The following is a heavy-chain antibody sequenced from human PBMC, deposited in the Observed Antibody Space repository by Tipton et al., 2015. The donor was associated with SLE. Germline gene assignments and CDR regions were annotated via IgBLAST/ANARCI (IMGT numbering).Heavy chain of an antibody. CDR2: INPDTGDT. D-gene: IGHD3-22*01. CDR3: AREGYHYDRSGNMRPDF. CDR1: GFTFTAYF. Sequence: QLVQSGPEVKKPGASVRVSCKGSGFTFTAYFIHWVRLAPGQGLEWIGRINPDTGDTNYAQKFQGRVTVTRDPSITTVYLDLRSLRSDDTAVYYCAREGYHYDRSGNMRPDFWGQGSLVTVSS. J-gene: IGHJ4*02. V-gene: IGHV1-2*06.